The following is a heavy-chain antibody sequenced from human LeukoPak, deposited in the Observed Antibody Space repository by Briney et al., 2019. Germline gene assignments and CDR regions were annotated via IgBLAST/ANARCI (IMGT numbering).Heavy chain of an antibody. Sequence: GESLKISCKGSGYRFTSYWIGWVRQMPGKGLEWMGIIYPGDSGTRYSPSFQGQVTISADKSISTAYLQWSSLKASDTAMYYCARLHDSRPNWFDPWGQGTLVTVSS. V-gene: IGHV5-51*01. D-gene: IGHD2-21*02. CDR2: IYPGDSGT. CDR1: GYRFTSYW. CDR3: ARLHDSRPNWFDP. J-gene: IGHJ5*02.